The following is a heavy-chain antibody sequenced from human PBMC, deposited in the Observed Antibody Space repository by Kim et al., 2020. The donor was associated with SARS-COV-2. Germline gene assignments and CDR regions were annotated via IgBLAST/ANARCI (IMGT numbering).Heavy chain of an antibody. V-gene: IGHV3-23*01. D-gene: IGHD3-22*01. CDR3: AKDANYDSSGYYSS. Sequence: GSVKGRFTISRDNSKNTLYLQMNSLRAEDTAVYYCAKDANYDSSGYYSSWGQGTLVTVSS. J-gene: IGHJ4*02.